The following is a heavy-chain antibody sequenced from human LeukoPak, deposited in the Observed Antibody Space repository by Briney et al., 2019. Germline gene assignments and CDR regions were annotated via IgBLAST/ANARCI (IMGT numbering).Heavy chain of an antibody. CDR1: GFTFSDYW. Sequence: GGSLRLSCAASGFTFSDYWMSWVRRAPGKGLEWVANIKQDGSEKYYVDSVKGRFSISRDNAKNSLYLQMHSLRPEDTAIYYCARDIGWGDYWGQGNLVTVSS. J-gene: IGHJ4*02. D-gene: IGHD3-16*01. CDR2: IKQDGSEK. CDR3: ARDIGWGDY. V-gene: IGHV3-7*01.